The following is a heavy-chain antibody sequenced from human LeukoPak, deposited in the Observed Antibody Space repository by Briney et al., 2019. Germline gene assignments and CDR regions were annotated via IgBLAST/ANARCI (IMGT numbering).Heavy chain of an antibody. J-gene: IGHJ4*02. V-gene: IGHV3-21*01. CDR3: ARSRDGNNAY. D-gene: IGHD5-24*01. Sequence: PGESLRLSCAASGFTFSSYSMNWVRQAPGKGLEWVSSISSSSSYIYYADSVKGRFTISRDNAKNSLYLQMNSLRAEDTAVYYCARSRDGNNAYWGQGTLVTVSS. CDR2: ISSSSSYI. CDR1: GFTFSSYS.